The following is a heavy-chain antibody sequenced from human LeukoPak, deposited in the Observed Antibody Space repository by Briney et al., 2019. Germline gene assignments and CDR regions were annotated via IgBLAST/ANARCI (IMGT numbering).Heavy chain of an antibody. V-gene: IGHV3-9*01. D-gene: IGHD6-19*01. Sequence: HPGGSLRLSCAASGFTFYDYAMHWVRHAPGKGLEWVSGISWNSGSIGYADSVKGRFTISRDNAKNSLYLQMNSLRAEDTALYYCAKDIFDLGTAVAGTVDYWGQGTLVTVSS. CDR3: AKDIFDLGTAVAGTVDY. CDR1: GFTFYDYA. J-gene: IGHJ4*02. CDR2: ISWNSGSI.